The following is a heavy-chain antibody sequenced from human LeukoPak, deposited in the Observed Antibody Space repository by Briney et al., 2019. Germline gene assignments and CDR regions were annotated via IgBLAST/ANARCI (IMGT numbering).Heavy chain of an antibody. V-gene: IGHV3-30*18. CDR1: GFTFSSYG. D-gene: IGHD3-22*01. CDR3: ANGGTYSSGP. J-gene: IGHJ5*02. CDR2: ISYDGSNK. Sequence: GGSLRLSCTASGFTFSSYGMHWVRQAPGKGREWVAVISYDGSNKYYADSVKGRFTISRDNSKNTLYLQMNSLRAEDTAVYYCANGGTYSSGPWGQGTLVTVSS.